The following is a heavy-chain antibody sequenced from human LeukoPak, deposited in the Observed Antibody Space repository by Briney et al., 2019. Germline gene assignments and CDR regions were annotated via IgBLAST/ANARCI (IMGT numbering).Heavy chain of an antibody. D-gene: IGHD3-3*01. V-gene: IGHV3-23*01. CDR2: ITATSSST. CDR3: TRSVPTIFAPPPKSYYYYYYYMDV. Sequence: PGGSLRLSCAASGFTFSSYGMSWVRQAPGKGLEWVSAITATSSSTHDADSVQGRFTISRDNSKNTLYLQMNSLKTEDTAVYYCTRSVPTIFAPPPKSYYYYYYYMDVWGKGTTVTVSS. CDR1: GFTFSSYG. J-gene: IGHJ6*03.